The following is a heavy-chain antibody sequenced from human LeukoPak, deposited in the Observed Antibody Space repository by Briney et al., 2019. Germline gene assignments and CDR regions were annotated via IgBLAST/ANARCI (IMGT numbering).Heavy chain of an antibody. Sequence: GGSLRLSCSASGFAFSAYAMHWVRQAPGKGLHYASAISPTGDSTYYADSVKGRFSISRDNSKNTLYLQVSSLRPEDTAVYYCVPKGTEGYWGQGTLVTVSS. CDR3: VPKGTEGY. J-gene: IGHJ4*02. CDR1: GFAFSAYA. V-gene: IGHV3-64D*06. CDR2: ISPTGDST.